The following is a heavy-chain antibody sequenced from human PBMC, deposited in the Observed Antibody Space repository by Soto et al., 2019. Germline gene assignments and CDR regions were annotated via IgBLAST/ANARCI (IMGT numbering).Heavy chain of an antibody. D-gene: IGHD6-19*01. J-gene: IGHJ4*02. V-gene: IGHV4-61*01. CDR3: ARDGGLFKQWQELDY. CDR1: GGSISSSSYY. CDR2: IYYSGST. Sequence: SETLSLTCTVSGGSISSSSYYWSWIRQPPGKGLEWIGYIYYSGSTNYNPSLKSRVTISVDTSKNQFSLKLSSVTAADTAVYYCARDGGLFKQWQELDYWGQGTLVTVSS.